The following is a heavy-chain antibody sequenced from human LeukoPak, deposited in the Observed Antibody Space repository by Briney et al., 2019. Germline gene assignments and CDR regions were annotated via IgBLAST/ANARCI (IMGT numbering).Heavy chain of an antibody. Sequence: GGSLRLSCAASGFTFDDYAMHWVRQAPGKGLEWVSGISWNSGSIGYADSVKGRFTISRDNAKNSLYLQMNSLRAEDTAVYYCARDSDGRSSSDAFDIWGQGTMVTVSS. D-gene: IGHD1-26*01. CDR2: ISWNSGSI. CDR3: ARDSDGRSSSDAFDI. J-gene: IGHJ3*02. CDR1: GFTFDDYA. V-gene: IGHV3-9*01.